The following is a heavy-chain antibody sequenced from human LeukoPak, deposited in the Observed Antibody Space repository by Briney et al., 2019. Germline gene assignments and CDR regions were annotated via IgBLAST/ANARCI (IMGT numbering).Heavy chain of an antibody. CDR2: IIHSGGT. CDR3: ARGPLAFRRVAGIFS. Sequence: PSETLSLTCAVSGGSFNGYSYTWIRQPPGKGLEWIGEIIHSGGTSHNPSLKSRLTISVDTSRKQFSLKLTSVTAADTALYFCARGPLAFRRVAGIFSWGRGTQVTVSS. J-gene: IGHJ5*02. V-gene: IGHV4-34*01. CDR1: GGSFNGYS. D-gene: IGHD6-19*01.